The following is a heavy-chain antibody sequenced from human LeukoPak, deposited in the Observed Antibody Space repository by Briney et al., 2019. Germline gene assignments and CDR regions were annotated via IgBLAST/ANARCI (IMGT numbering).Heavy chain of an antibody. CDR3: VKDGPRDSNGWYDNYYYYYGMDV. D-gene: IGHD6-19*01. J-gene: IGHJ6*02. CDR1: GFTFNYYG. Sequence: PGGSLRLSCAASGFTFNYYGMHWVRQAPGKGLEWVAVISYDGSNKYYADSVKGRFTISRDNSKNTLYLQMNSLRAEDTAVYYCVKDGPRDSNGWYDNYYYYYGMDVWGQGTTVTVSS. V-gene: IGHV3-30*18. CDR2: ISYDGSNK.